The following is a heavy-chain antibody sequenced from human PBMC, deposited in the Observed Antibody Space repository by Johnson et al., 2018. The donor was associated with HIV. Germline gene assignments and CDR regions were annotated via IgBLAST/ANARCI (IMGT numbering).Heavy chain of an antibody. V-gene: IGHV3-20*04. D-gene: IGHD3-22*01. J-gene: IGHJ3*02. Sequence: VQLVESGGGVVRPGGSLRLSCAASGFSFNDYGMSWVRQAPGKGLEWVSGINWNGGNTGYIDSVKGRFTISRDNARNSLHLQMNSLKDEDTALYYCARDLGDDSSGSDAFDIWGQGTMVTVSS. CDR1: GFSFNDYG. CDR2: INWNGGNT. CDR3: ARDLGDDSSGSDAFDI.